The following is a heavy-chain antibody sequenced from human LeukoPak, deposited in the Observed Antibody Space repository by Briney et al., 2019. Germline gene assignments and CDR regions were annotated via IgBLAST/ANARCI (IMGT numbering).Heavy chain of an antibody. CDR3: ARDESGNFPNWFDP. V-gene: IGHV4-4*07. Sequence: SETLSLTCSVSGDPMSSLYWNWIRQPAGKGLEWIGRIYGSGSTNYNPSLKSRVTMSIDTSNNQFSLRLRSVTAADTAVYYCARDESGNFPNWFDPWGQGTLVTVSS. CDR1: GDPMSSLY. CDR2: IYGSGST. J-gene: IGHJ5*02. D-gene: IGHD1-26*01.